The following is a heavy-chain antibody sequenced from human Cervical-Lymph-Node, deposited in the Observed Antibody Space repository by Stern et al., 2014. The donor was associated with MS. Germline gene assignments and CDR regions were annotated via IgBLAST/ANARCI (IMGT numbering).Heavy chain of an antibody. CDR2: IIPLFGTT. D-gene: IGHD4-17*01. CDR1: GGTFSTYG. Sequence: QVPLVQSGAELKKPASSVKVSCKASGGTFSTYGISWVRQGPGQGIALKGGIIPLFGTTKYARRFQGRRTITADVSTSTAYIALRSLRAEDAAVYYCARDGDFGANYGMDVWGQGTTVTVSS. V-gene: IGHV1-69*01. J-gene: IGHJ6*02. CDR3: ARDGDFGANYGMDV.